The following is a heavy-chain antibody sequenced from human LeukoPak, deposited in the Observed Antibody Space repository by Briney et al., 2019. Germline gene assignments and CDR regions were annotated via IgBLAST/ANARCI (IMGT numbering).Heavy chain of an antibody. J-gene: IGHJ6*03. CDR3: ARGRYMDV. CDR1: GYIFIDYE. Sequence: ASVKVSCKTSGYIFIDYEISWVRQAPGQGLEWTGWMNPKSGDTGYEQKFQGRITITRDSSISTVYMELSSLRSEDTALYYCARGRYMDVWGKGTTVTVSS. CDR2: MNPKSGDT. V-gene: IGHV1-8*02.